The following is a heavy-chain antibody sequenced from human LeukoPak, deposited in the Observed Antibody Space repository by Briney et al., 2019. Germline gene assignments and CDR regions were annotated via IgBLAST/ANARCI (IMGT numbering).Heavy chain of an antibody. CDR3: ASRGAAAGTDYYGMDV. CDR1: GFTFSSYA. J-gene: IGHJ6*02. D-gene: IGHD6-13*01. CDR2: ISGSGGST. Sequence: GGSLRLSCAASGFTFSSYAMSWVRQAPGKGLEWVSVISGSGGSTYYADSVKGRFTISRDNSKNTLYLQMNSLRAEDTAVYYCASRGAAAGTDYYGMDVWGQGTTVTVSS. V-gene: IGHV3-23*01.